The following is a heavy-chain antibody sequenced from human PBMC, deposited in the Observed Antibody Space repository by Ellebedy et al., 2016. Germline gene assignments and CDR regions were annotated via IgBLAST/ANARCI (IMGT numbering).Heavy chain of an antibody. V-gene: IGHV3-7*01. CDR2: IKQDGSEK. CDR1: GFTFSSYL. CDR3: ARAALGQWLAYYFDY. D-gene: IGHD6-19*01. Sequence: GESLKISCAASGFTFSSYLMSWVRQAPGKGLEWVANIKQDGSEKYYMDSVKGRFTISRDNAKNSLYLQMNSLRAEDTAVYYCARAALGQWLAYYFDYWGQGTLVTVSS. J-gene: IGHJ4*02.